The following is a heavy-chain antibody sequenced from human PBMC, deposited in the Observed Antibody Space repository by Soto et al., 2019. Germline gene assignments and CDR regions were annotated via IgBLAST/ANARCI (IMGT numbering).Heavy chain of an antibody. CDR3: ARRGSSWLYGMDV. Sequence: SETLSLTCTVSGGSISSGGYYWSWIRQPPGKGLEWIGSIYYSGSTYYNPSLKSRVTISVDTSKNQFSLKLSSVTAADTAVYYCARRGSSWLYGMDVWGQGTTVTVSS. D-gene: IGHD6-13*01. CDR1: GGSISSGGYY. V-gene: IGHV4-39*01. J-gene: IGHJ6*02. CDR2: IYYSGST.